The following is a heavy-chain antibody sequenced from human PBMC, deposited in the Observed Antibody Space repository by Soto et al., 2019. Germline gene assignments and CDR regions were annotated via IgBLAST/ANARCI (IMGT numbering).Heavy chain of an antibody. J-gene: IGHJ1*01. CDR2: TYYRSKWYN. Sequence: PSQTLSLTCAISGDSVSSTSAAWNWIRQSPSRGLEWLGRTYYRSKWYNDYAVSVKSRITINPDTSKNQFSLQLNSVTPEDTAVYYCARGGFYCSSTSCHAEYFQHWGQGTLVTVSS. D-gene: IGHD2-2*01. CDR3: ARGGFYCSSTSCHAEYFQH. CDR1: GDSVSSTSAA. V-gene: IGHV6-1*01.